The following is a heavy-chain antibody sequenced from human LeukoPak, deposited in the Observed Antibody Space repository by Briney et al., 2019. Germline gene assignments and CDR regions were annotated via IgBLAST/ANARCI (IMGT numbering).Heavy chain of an antibody. D-gene: IGHD3-10*01. CDR1: AYTFSTYG. J-gene: IGHJ6*02. CDR3: ATGRPLLFGDPTRGDPYYYGMDV. Sequence: ASVKVSCKASAYTFSTYGISWVRQAPGQGLEWMGWISTYNGDTHYAQKLQGRVTMTTDTSTRTAYMELRSLRSDDTAVYYCATGRPLLFGDPTRGDPYYYGMDVWGQGTTVTVSS. CDR2: ISTYNGDT. V-gene: IGHV1-18*01.